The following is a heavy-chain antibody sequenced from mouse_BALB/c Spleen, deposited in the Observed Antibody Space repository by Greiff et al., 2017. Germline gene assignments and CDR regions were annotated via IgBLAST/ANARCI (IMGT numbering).Heavy chain of an antibody. CDR2: ISSGSSTI. Sequence: EVKVVESGGGLVQPGGSRKLSCAASGFTFSSFGMHWVRQAPEKGLEWVAYISSGSSTIYYADTVKGRFTISRDKPKNTLFLQMTSLRSEDTAMYYCARAYGSSYVGYFDYWGQGTTLTVSS. D-gene: IGHD1-1*01. CDR3: ARAYGSSYVGYFDY. V-gene: IGHV5-17*02. CDR1: GFTFSSFG. J-gene: IGHJ2*01.